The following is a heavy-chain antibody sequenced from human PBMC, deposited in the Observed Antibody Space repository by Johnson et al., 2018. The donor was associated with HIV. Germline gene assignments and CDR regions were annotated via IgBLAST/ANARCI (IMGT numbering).Heavy chain of an antibody. Sequence: VQLVESGGGLVQPGRSLRLSCAASGFTFDDYDMSWVRQAPGKGLEWVSGINWNGGSKGYADSVKGRFTISRDYAKNSLYLQMNNLRAEESALYYCARDIVSCRYGAADSFDCWGQGTMVTVSS. J-gene: IGHJ3*01. V-gene: IGHV3-20*04. CDR1: GFTFDDYD. CDR3: ARDIVSCRYGAADSFDC. D-gene: IGHD2-21*01. CDR2: INWNGGSK.